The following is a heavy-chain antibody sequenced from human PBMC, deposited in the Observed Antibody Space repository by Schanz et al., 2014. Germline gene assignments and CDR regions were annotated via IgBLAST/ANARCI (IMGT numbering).Heavy chain of an antibody. CDR3: ARGYCAGTSCPIFDY. CDR2: INTNTGNP. CDR1: GYTFTNYA. Sequence: QVQLVLSGSELKKPGASVKVSCKASGYTFTNYAINWVRQAPGQGLEWMGWINTNTGNPTYAQAFTGRFLFSLDTSVSTTHLQITNLKADDTAVYYCARGYCAGTSCPIFDYWGQGTLVTVSS. D-gene: IGHD2-2*01. J-gene: IGHJ4*02. V-gene: IGHV7-4-1*02.